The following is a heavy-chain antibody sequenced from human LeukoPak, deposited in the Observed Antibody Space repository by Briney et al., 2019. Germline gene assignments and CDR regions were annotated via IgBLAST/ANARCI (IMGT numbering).Heavy chain of an antibody. Sequence: PGGSLRLSCTASGFSFSSYAMYWVRQAPGKGLEYVSAISSNGGSTYYANSVKGRFTISRDNSKNTLYLQMGSLRVEDVAVYYCARGSGSSSAVDYWGQGALVTVSS. CDR3: ARGSGSSSAVDY. V-gene: IGHV3-64*01. CDR1: GFSFSSYA. D-gene: IGHD3-10*01. J-gene: IGHJ4*02. CDR2: ISSNGGST.